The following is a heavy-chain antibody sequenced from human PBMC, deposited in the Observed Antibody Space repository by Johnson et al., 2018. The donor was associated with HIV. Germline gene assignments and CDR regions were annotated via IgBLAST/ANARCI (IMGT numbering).Heavy chain of an antibody. V-gene: IGHV3-33*06. CDR2: IWYNGSKK. J-gene: IGHJ3*02. D-gene: IGHD7-27*01. CDR1: GFTFSNYA. CDR3: AKAVTGEGAFDI. Sequence: QVQLVESGGGVVQPGRSLRLSCEASGFTFSNYAMHWVRQAPGKGLEWVAVIWYNGSKKWYADSVKGRFTISRDNSKNTLYLQMNSLRAEDTAVYYCAKAVTGEGAFDIWGQGTMVTVSS.